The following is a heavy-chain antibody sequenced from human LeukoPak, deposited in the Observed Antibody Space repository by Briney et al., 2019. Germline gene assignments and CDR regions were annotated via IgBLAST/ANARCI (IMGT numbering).Heavy chain of an antibody. Sequence: ASVKVSCKASGYTFTSYGISWVRQAPGQGLEWMGWISAYNGNTNYAQKLQGRVTMTTDTSTSTAYMELRSLRSDDTAVYYCASCGYFDCLNWFDPWAREPWSPSPQ. CDR1: GYTFTSYG. V-gene: IGHV1-18*01. CDR3: ASCGYFDCLNWFDP. D-gene: IGHD3-9*01. CDR2: ISAYNGNT. J-gene: IGHJ5*02.